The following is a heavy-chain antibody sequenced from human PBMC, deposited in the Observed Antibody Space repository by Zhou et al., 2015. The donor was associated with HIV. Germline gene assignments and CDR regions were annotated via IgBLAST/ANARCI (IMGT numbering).Heavy chain of an antibody. Sequence: QVQLVQSGAEVKKPGSSVKVSCKASGGTFSSYAISWVRQAPGQGLEWMGGIIPIFGTANYAQKFQGRVTITADESTSTAYMELSSLRSEDTAVYYCARDGNSSGYYLAHTYNWFDPWGQGTLVTVSS. V-gene: IGHV1-69*01. CDR1: GGTFSSYA. D-gene: IGHD3-22*01. CDR2: IIPIFGTA. CDR3: ARDGNSSGYYLAHTYNWFDP. J-gene: IGHJ5*02.